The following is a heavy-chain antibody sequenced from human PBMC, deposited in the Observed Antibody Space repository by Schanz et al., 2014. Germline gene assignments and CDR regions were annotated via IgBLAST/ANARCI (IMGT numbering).Heavy chain of an antibody. CDR2: ISSSGSYI. CDR3: AREQIMAAAGLVDY. CDR1: GFTVSSNH. V-gene: IGHV3-21*01. Sequence: VQLVESGGGLVQPGGSLRLSCAVSGFTVSSNHMSWVRQAPGKGLEWVSSISSSGSYIHYADSVKGRFTISRDNAKNTLYLQMNSLRAEDTAVYYCAREQIMAAAGLVDYWGHGTLVTVSS. D-gene: IGHD6-13*01. J-gene: IGHJ4*01.